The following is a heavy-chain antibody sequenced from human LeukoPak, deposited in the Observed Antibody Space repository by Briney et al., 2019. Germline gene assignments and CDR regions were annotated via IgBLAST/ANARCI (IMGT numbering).Heavy chain of an antibody. V-gene: IGHV1-69*04. CDR3: ARVGPYRAGYFDY. CDR2: IIPILGIA. Sequence: ASVKVSCKASGGTFSSYAISWVRQAPGQGLEWMGRIIPILGIANYAQKFQGRVTITADKSTSTAYMELSSLRSEDTAVYYCARVGPYRAGYFDYWGQGTLVTVSS. D-gene: IGHD3-16*01. J-gene: IGHJ4*02. CDR1: GGTFSSYA.